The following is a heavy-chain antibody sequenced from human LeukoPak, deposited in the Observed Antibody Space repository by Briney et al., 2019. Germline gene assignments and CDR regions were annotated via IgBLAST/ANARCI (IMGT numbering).Heavy chain of an antibody. V-gene: IGHV3-21*01. J-gene: IGHJ6*02. CDR1: GFTVSNNY. CDR3: ARDILAEYGMDV. CDR2: ISGSSSYI. D-gene: IGHD3-9*01. Sequence: PGGSLRLSCAASGFTVSNNYMSWVRQAPGKGLEWVSSISGSSSYIYYADSVKGRFTISRDNAKNSLYLQMNSLRAEDTAVYHCARDILAEYGMDVWGQGTTVTVSS.